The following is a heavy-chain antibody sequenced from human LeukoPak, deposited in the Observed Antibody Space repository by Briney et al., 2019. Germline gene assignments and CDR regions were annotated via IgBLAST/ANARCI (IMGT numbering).Heavy chain of an antibody. V-gene: IGHV1-24*01. D-gene: IGHD3-22*01. J-gene: IGHJ4*02. CDR3: ATGPYYYDSSGYYYDY. CDR1: GYSLTELS. CDR2: FDPEDGET. Sequence: ASMKVSCKVSGYSLTELSMHWVRQAPGKGLEWMGGFDPEDGETIYAQKFQGRVTMTEDTSTDTAYMELSSLRSEDTAVYYCATGPYYYDSSGYYYDYWGQGTLVTVSS.